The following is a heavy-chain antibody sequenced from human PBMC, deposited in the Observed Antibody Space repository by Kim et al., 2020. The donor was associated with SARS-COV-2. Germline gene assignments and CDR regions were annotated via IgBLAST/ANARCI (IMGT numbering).Heavy chain of an antibody. CDR1: GGSISGSY. CDR3: ARMYSRVGGIDS. V-gene: IGHV4-59*08. CDR2: ISNSGNT. J-gene: IGHJ4*02. Sequence: SETLSLTCVVSGGSISGSYWSWIRQTPGKGLEWIGYISNSGNTNYNPSLKSRLTISIDTSKNQFSLKVRSVTAADSAIYYCARMYSRVGGIDSWGQGSLVTVSS. D-gene: IGHD1-26*01.